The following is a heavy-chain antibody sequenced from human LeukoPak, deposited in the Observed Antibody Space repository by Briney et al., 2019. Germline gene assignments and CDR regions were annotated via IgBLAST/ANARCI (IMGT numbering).Heavy chain of an antibody. D-gene: IGHD3-3*01. J-gene: IGHJ4*02. CDR3: ARAPPALRSLYYFDY. CDR1: GYSFTSYW. Sequence: GESLKISCKGSGYSFTSYWIGWVRQMPGKGLEWMGIIYPGDSDTRYSPSFQGQVTISADKSISTAYLQWSSLKASDTAMYYCARAPPALRSLYYFDYWGQGTLVTVSS. CDR2: IYPGDSDT. V-gene: IGHV5-51*01.